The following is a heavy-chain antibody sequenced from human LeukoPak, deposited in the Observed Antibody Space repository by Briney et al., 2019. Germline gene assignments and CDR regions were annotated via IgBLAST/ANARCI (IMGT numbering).Heavy chain of an antibody. CDR2: IYYSGTT. CDR3: ARQASDYFYYYMDV. Sequence: SETLSLTCTVSGGSVSSSSYYWGWIRQPPGKGLGWVGSIYYSGTTYYNSSLESRVTISVDTSKNHFSLILTSVTAADTAVYYCARQASDYFYYYMDVWGKGTTVTVS. CDR1: GGSVSSSSYY. V-gene: IGHV4-39*01. J-gene: IGHJ6*03.